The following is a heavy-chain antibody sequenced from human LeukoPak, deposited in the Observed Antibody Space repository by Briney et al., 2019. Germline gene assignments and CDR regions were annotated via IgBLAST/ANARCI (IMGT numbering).Heavy chain of an antibody. Sequence: GASVKVSCKASGYTFTSYYMHWVRQAPGQGLEWMGIINPSGGSTSYAQKFQGRVTMTRDMSTSTVYMELSSLRSDDTAVYYCARERDYYGGKIQTEEAVFFNDYWGQGTLVTVSS. D-gene: IGHD4-23*01. V-gene: IGHV1-46*01. CDR3: ARERDYYGGKIQTEEAVFFNDY. J-gene: IGHJ4*02. CDR1: GYTFTSYY. CDR2: INPSGGST.